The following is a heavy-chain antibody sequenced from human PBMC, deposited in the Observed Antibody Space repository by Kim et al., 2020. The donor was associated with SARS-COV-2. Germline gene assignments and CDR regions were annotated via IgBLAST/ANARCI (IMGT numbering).Heavy chain of an antibody. J-gene: IGHJ5*02. Sequence: SETLSLTCTVSGGSISSGGYYWSWIRQHPGKGLEWIGYIYYSGSTYYNPSLKSRVTISVDTSKNQFSLKLSSVTAADTAVYYCARRYGSGSNWFDPWGQGTLVTVSS. V-gene: IGHV4-31*03. CDR1: GGSISSGGYY. CDR2: IYYSGST. D-gene: IGHD3-10*01. CDR3: ARRYGSGSNWFDP.